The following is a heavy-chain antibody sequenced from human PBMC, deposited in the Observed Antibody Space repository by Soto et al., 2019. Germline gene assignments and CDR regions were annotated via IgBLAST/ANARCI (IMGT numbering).Heavy chain of an antibody. Sequence: DVQLLESGGGLVQPGGSLRLSCATSGFTFGNYGMNWVRQAPGKGLEWVSGISGGGGNTYYADSVKGRFTISRDPSKNTVFLEMNSLRAEDTAVYYCAKGFIVVVTVLRPDDAFDVWGPRDTGHRLF. CDR3: AKGFIVVVTVLRPDDAFDV. D-gene: IGHD2-21*02. CDR2: ISGGGGNT. CDR1: GFTFGNYG. V-gene: IGHV3-23*01. J-gene: IGHJ3*01.